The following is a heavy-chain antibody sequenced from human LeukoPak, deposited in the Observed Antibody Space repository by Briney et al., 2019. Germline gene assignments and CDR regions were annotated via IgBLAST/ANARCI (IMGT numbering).Heavy chain of an antibody. J-gene: IGHJ6*03. D-gene: IGHD5-18*01. V-gene: IGHV1-46*01. CDR2: INPSGGST. Sequence: ASVKVSCKASGYTFTSYYMHWVRQAPGQGLEWMGIINPSGGSTSYAQKFQGRVAMTRDTSTSTVYMELSSLRSEDTAVYFCASRGYNYGYYYMDVWGKGSTVTVSS. CDR3: ASRGYNYGYYYMDV. CDR1: GYTFTSYY.